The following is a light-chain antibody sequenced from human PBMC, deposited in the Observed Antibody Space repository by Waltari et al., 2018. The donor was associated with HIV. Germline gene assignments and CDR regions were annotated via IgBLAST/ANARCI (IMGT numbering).Light chain of an antibody. CDR1: ALPKTY. J-gene: IGLJ2*01. CDR2: EDT. V-gene: IGLV3-10*01. CDR3: YSTDLSGSHL. Sequence: SYELTQPPSVSVSPGHTARITCSGDALPKTYVYWYQQKSGQTPVLVIYEDTKRPSGIPERFSGSSSGTMATLTITGAQAEDEADYYCYSTDLSGSHLFGGGTKLTVL.